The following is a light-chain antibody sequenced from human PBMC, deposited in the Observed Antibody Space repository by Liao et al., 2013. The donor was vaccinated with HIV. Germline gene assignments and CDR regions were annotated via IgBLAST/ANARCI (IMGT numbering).Light chain of an antibody. Sequence: SYELAQPPSVSVAPGKTARITCVGDDLGTKTVHWYQQKPGQAPVLLIQYDSVRPSGIPDRFSASDSGATATLTIRRVEVGDEADYYCQVWDRSSDHWVFGGGTKLTVL. CDR3: QVWDRSSDHWV. J-gene: IGLJ3*02. CDR1: DLGTKT. CDR2: YDS. V-gene: IGLV3-21*04.